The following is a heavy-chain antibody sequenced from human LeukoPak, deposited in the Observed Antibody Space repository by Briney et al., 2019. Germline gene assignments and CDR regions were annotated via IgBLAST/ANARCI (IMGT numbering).Heavy chain of an antibody. CDR3: AKARGLDYGDYVIFDY. Sequence: PGGSLRLSCTVSGFTVSSNSMSWVRQAPGKGLEWVAVISYDGSNKYYADSVKGRFTISRDNSKSTLYLQMNSLRAEDTAIYYCAKARGLDYGDYVIFDYWGQGTLVTVSS. CDR2: ISYDGSNK. J-gene: IGHJ4*02. V-gene: IGHV3-30*04. D-gene: IGHD4-17*01. CDR1: GFTVSSNS.